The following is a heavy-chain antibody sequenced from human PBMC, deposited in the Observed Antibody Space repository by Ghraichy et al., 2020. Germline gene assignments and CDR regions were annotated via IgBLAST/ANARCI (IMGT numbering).Heavy chain of an antibody. D-gene: IGHD3-22*01. J-gene: IGHJ3*02. V-gene: IGHV4-31*03. CDR3: ARGDSSGYYYLPDAFDI. CDR1: GGSISSGGYY. Sequence: SETLSLTCTVSGGSISSGGYYWSWIRQHPGKGLEWIGYIYYSGSTYYNPSLKSRVTISVDTSKNQFSLKLSSVTAADTAVYYCARGDSSGYYYLPDAFDIWGQGTMVTVSS. CDR2: IYYSGST.